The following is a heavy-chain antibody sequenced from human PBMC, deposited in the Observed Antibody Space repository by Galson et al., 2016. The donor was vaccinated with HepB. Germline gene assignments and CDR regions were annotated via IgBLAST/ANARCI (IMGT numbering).Heavy chain of an antibody. Sequence: SLRLSCAASGFIFSSYDMYWVRQAPSKGLERVAVISFDGSNTYYADSVKGRFTISRDNSNNTLYLQMNSLRAEDTAVYYCAKDHHWNYVHSYYGMDLWGQGTTVTVSS. J-gene: IGHJ6*02. CDR3: AKDHHWNYVHSYYGMDL. CDR1: GFIFSSYD. CDR2: ISFDGSNT. V-gene: IGHV3-30*18. D-gene: IGHD1-7*01.